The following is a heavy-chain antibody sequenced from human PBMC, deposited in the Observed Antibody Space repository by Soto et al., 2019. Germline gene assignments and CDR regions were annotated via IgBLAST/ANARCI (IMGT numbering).Heavy chain of an antibody. J-gene: IGHJ3*02. CDR2: IIPILGIA. CDR1: GGTFSSYT. Sequence: ASVKVSCKASGGTFSSYTISWVRQAPGQGLEWMGRIIPILGIANYAQKFQGRVTMTTDTSTSTAYMELRSLRSDDTAVYYCARALGLSPDAFDIWGQGTMVTVSS. CDR3: ARALGLSPDAFDI. D-gene: IGHD3-16*02. V-gene: IGHV1-69*02.